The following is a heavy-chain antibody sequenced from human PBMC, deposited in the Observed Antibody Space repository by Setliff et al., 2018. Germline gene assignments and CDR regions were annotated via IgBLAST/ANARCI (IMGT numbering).Heavy chain of an antibody. V-gene: IGHV1-18*01. CDR3: TRGPKDFVVPPTANIFDY. Sequence: ASVKVSCKTSGYTFISYGINWVRQAPGQGPEWMGWISAYAQKFQGRVTMTTDTSTNTAFMELRSLRSDDTAVYYCTRGPKDFVVPPTANIFDYWGQGTVVTVSS. J-gene: IGHJ4*02. D-gene: IGHD2-2*01. CDR1: GYTFISYG. CDR2: ISA.